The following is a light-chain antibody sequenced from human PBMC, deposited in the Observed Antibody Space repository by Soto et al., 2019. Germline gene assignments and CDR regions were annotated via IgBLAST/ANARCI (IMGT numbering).Light chain of an antibody. J-gene: IGKJ1*01. Sequence: DIVMTQSHDSLAVSLAERATINCKSSESFLYSSNNKNYLAWYQQKPGQPPKLLIYWASTRESGVPDRFSGSGSGTDFTLTISSLQAEDVAVYYCQQYYSTPWTFGQGTKVDIK. CDR1: ESFLYSSNNKNY. CDR3: QQYYSTPWT. CDR2: WAS. V-gene: IGKV4-1*01.